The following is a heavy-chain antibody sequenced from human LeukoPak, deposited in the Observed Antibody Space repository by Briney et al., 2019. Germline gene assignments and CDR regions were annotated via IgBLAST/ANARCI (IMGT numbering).Heavy chain of an antibody. Sequence: SETLSLTCAVYGGSFSGYYWSWIRQPPGKGLEGIGGINHSGSTNYNPSLKSRVTISVDTSKNQFSLKLSSVTAADTAVYYCARIAIVVVSSYYYYYMDVWGKGTTVTVSS. CDR1: GGSFSGYY. CDR2: INHSGST. D-gene: IGHD3-22*01. CDR3: ARIAIVVVSSYYYYYMDV. V-gene: IGHV4-34*01. J-gene: IGHJ6*03.